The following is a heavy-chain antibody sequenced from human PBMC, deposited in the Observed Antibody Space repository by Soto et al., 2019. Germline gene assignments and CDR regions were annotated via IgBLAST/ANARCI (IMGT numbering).Heavy chain of an antibody. D-gene: IGHD3-22*01. CDR1: GGTFSSYA. Sequence: SVKVSYKASGGTFSSYAISWVRQAPGQGLEWMGGIIPIFGTANYAQKFQGRVTITADESTSTAYMELSSLRSEDTAVYYCAGPGDHYYDSSGYFDYWGQGTLVTVSS. CDR2: IIPIFGTA. V-gene: IGHV1-69*13. CDR3: AGPGDHYYDSSGYFDY. J-gene: IGHJ4*02.